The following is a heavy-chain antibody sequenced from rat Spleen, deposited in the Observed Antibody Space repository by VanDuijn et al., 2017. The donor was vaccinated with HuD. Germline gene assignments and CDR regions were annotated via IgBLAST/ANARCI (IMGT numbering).Heavy chain of an antibody. V-gene: IGHV5-29*01. J-gene: IGHJ2*01. CDR3: ARGKIYYYSTSPYEDYLDY. CDR1: GFTLSDHY. D-gene: IGHD1-2*01. CDR2: ISYDGSRT. Sequence: EVQLVESDGGLVQPGRSLKLSCAASGFTLSDHYMAWVRQAPTKGLEWVATISYDGSRTYYRDSVKGRFTISRDNAKSTLFLQMDSLRSEETATYYCARGKIYYYSTSPYEDYLDYWGQGVMVTVSS.